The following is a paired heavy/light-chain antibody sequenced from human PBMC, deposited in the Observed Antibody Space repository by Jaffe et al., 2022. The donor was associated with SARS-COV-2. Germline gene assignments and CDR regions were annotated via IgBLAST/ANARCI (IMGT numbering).Heavy chain of an antibody. Sequence: EVQLLESGGGLVQPGGSLRLSCAASGFTFSNSAMSWVRQAPGKGLEWVSAISGSGDTTFYADSVKGRFTISRDNSKNTLFLQMNSLRAEDTALYSCAKDKWGGTSWFIFDYWGQGALVTVSS. V-gene: IGHV3-23*01. J-gene: IGHJ4*02. CDR1: GFTFSNSA. D-gene: IGHD6-13*01. CDR2: ISGSGDTT. CDR3: AKDKWGGTSWFIFDY.
Light chain of an antibody. V-gene: IGKV2-28*01. CDR2: LRS. CDR1: QSLLHTNAYIY. CDR3: MQALQTPIT. Sequence: DIVMTQSPLSLPVTPGEPASISCRSSQSLLHTNAYIYLNWYLQKPGQSPQLLIYLRSNRASGVPDRFSGSGSGTDFTLKISRVEAEDVGVYYCMQALQTPITFGQGTRLEIK. J-gene: IGKJ5*01.